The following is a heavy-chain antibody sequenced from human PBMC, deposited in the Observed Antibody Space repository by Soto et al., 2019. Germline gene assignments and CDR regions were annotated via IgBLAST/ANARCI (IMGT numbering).Heavy chain of an antibody. CDR3: ARGLRRLYGSGSYYNRNYYYYMDV. V-gene: IGHV4-34*01. Sequence: PSETLSLTCAVYGGSFSGYYWSWIRQPPGKGLEWVGEINHSGSTNYNPSLKSRVTISVDTSKNQFSLKLSSVTAADTAVYYCARGLRRLYGSGSYYNRNYYYYMDVWGKGTTVTVSS. J-gene: IGHJ6*03. D-gene: IGHD3-10*01. CDR1: GGSFSGYY. CDR2: INHSGST.